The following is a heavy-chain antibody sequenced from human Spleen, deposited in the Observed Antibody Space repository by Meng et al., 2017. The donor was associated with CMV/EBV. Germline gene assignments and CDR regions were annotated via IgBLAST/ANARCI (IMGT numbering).Heavy chain of an antibody. CDR2: IYYSGST. CDR1: GGSISSGDYY. D-gene: IGHD4-11*01. Sequence: LRLSCTVPGGSISSGDYYWSWIRQPPGKGLEWIGYIYYSGSTYYNPSLKSRVTISVDTSKNQFSLKLSSVTAADTAVYYCARDKGIYSNYYYGMDVWGQGTTVTVSS. CDR3: ARDKGIYSNYYYGMDV. J-gene: IGHJ6*02. V-gene: IGHV4-30-4*08.